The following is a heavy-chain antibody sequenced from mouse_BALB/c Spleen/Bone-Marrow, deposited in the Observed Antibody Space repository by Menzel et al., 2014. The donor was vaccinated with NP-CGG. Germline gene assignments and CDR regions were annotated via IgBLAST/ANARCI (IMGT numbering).Heavy chain of an antibody. J-gene: IGHJ4*01. CDR3: ARERDGYFRDAMDY. V-gene: IGHV5-6-3*01. Sequence: EVQRVESGGGLVQPGGSLKLSCAASGFTFXSYGMSWVRQTPDKRLELVATINSNGGSTYYPGSVKGRFTISRDNAKNTLYLQMSSLKSEDTAMYYCARERDGYFRDAMDYWGQGTSVTVSS. CDR2: INSNGGST. CDR1: GFTFXSYG. D-gene: IGHD2-3*01.